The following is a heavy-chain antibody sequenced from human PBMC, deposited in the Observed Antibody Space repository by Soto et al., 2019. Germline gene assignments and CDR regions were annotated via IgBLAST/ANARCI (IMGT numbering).Heavy chain of an antibody. V-gene: IGHV3-48*02. CDR3: ARDKKSGYSYFFDY. CDR1: GFTFSSYS. J-gene: IGHJ4*02. D-gene: IGHD3-22*01. CDR2: ISSSSTI. Sequence: AASGFTFSSYSMNWVRQAPGKGLEWVSYISSSSTIYYADSVKGRFTISRDNAKNSLYLQMNSLRDEDTAVYYCARDKKSGYSYFFDYWGQGTLVTVSS.